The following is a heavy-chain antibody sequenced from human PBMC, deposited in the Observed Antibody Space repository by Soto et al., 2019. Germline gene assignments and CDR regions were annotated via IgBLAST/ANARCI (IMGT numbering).Heavy chain of an antibody. Sequence: AETLSLTWAVDGGGIRVYYWSWVRQPPGKGLEWIGHIYYSGSTNYNPSLKSRVTISVDTSKNQFSLKLSSVTAADTAVYYCAREAPGVGRFYFDYWGQGTLVTVSS. V-gene: IGHV4-34*09. CDR3: AREAPGVGRFYFDY. CDR2: IYYSGST. J-gene: IGHJ4*02. D-gene: IGHD3-10*01. CDR1: GGGIRVYY.